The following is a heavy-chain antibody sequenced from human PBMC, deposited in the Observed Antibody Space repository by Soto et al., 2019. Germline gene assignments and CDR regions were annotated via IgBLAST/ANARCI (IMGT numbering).Heavy chain of an antibody. CDR1: GFTFSDYY. J-gene: IGHJ6*02. V-gene: IGHV3-11*05. CDR3: ARGPFYGDYVENGMDV. CDR2: ISSSSSYT. D-gene: IGHD4-17*01. Sequence: QVQLVESGGGLVKPGGSLRLSCAASGFTFSDYYMSWIRQAPGKGLERVSYISSSSSYTNYADSVKGRFTISRDNAKNSLYLQMNSLRAEDTAVYYCARGPFYGDYVENGMDVWGQGTTVTVSS.